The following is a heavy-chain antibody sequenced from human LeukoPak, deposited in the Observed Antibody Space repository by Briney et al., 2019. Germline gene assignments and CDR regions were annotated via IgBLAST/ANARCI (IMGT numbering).Heavy chain of an antibody. CDR3: ARGEARFDY. V-gene: IGHV3-21*01. CDR1: GFTFSSYS. J-gene: IGHJ4*02. Sequence: SGGSLRLSCAASGFTFSSYSMNWVRRAPGKGLEWVSSISSSSSFIYYADSVKGRFTISRDNAENSLYLQMNSLRAEDTAVYYCARGEARFDYWGQGTLVTVSS. CDR2: ISSSSSFI.